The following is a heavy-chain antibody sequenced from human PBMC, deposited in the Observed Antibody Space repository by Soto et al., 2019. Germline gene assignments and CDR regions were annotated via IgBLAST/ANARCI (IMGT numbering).Heavy chain of an antibody. Sequence: SETLSLTCTVSGGSISGSGYYWAWIRQPPGKGLEWIGTIYDSVNIYYNPSLKSRVTISVVTSHNQFSLKVNSVTAADTAVYYCARHQDLYDIRGYWSQGTLVTVSS. CDR2: IYDSVNI. V-gene: IGHV4-39*01. J-gene: IGHJ4*02. CDR3: ARHQDLYDIRGY. D-gene: IGHD3-9*01. CDR1: GGSISGSGYY.